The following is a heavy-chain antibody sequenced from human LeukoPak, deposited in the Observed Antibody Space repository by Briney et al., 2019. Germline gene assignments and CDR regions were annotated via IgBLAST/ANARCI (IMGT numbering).Heavy chain of an antibody. J-gene: IGHJ4*02. V-gene: IGHV3-33*01. CDR3: AGARSGWYVFDY. CDR2: IWYDGSNK. Sequence: GRSLRLSCAASGFTFSIYGMHWVRQAPGKGLEWVAVIWYDGSNKYYADSVKGRFTISRDNSKNTLYLQMNSLRAEDTAVYYCAGARSGWYVFDYWGQGTLVTVSS. D-gene: IGHD6-19*01. CDR1: GFTFSIYG.